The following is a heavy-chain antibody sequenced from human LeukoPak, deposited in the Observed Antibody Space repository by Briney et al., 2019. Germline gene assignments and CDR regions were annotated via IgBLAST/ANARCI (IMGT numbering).Heavy chain of an antibody. Sequence: GGSLRLSCVASGFTFTNYWMNWVRQAPGKGLEWVASMKQDGSERYYVDSVEGRFTISRDNAQNSLYLQMNSLRAEDTAVYYCARAYSGSYSAEANYFDYWGQGTLVTVSS. J-gene: IGHJ4*02. V-gene: IGHV3-7*01. CDR1: GFTFTNYW. CDR2: MKQDGSER. D-gene: IGHD1-26*01. CDR3: ARAYSGSYSAEANYFDY.